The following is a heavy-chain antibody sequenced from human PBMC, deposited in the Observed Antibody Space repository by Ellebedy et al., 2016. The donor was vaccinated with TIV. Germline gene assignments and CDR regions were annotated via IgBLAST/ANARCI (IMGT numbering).Heavy chain of an antibody. CDR1: GGSINSNSYY. D-gene: IGHD2-8*02. CDR3: ARSKGAFSGGGLGESTFDP. Sequence: MPSETLSLTCFVSGGSINSNSYYWGWIRQSPGKGLEWLGHIFYSGSTYFNPSLKSRLTMSVDTSTNHFSLNLSSVTAADTAIYYCARSKGAFSGGGLGESTFDPWGQGTLVTVSS. V-gene: IGHV4-39*02. J-gene: IGHJ5*02. CDR2: IFYSGST.